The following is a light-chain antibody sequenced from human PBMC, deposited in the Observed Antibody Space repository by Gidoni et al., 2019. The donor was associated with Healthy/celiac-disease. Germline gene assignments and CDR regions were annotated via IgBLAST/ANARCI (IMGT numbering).Light chain of an antibody. J-gene: IGLJ2*01. CDR2: DDS. V-gene: IGLV3-21*02. CDR3: QVWDSSSDHPV. Sequence: SSVLTPPPSVSVAPGQTARSTCGGNNIGSKSVHWDQQKPGQAPVLVVYDDSDRPSGIPERFSGSNSGNTATLTISRVEAGDEADYYCQVWDSSSDHPVFGGGTKLTVL. CDR1: NIGSKS.